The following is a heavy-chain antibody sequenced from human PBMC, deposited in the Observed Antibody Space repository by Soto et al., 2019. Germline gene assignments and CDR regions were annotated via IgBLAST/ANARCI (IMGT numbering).Heavy chain of an antibody. J-gene: IGHJ2*01. CDR1: GFTFSSYG. V-gene: IGHV3-33*01. D-gene: IGHD6-13*01. Sequence: QVQLVESGGGVVQPGRSLRLSCAASGFTFSSYGKHWVRQAPGKGLEWVAVIWYDGSNKYYADSVKGRFTISRDNSKNTLYLQMNSLRAEDTAVYYCARPRIAAADNLNWYFDLWGRGTLVTVSS. CDR2: IWYDGSNK. CDR3: ARPRIAAADNLNWYFDL.